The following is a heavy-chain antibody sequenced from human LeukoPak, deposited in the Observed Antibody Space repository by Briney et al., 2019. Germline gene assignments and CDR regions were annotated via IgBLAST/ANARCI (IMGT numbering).Heavy chain of an antibody. V-gene: IGHV3-30*04. Sequence: GRSLRLSCAASGFTFSNFAMHWVRQAPGKGLEWVAVISYDGGYTYYADYVQGRFTISRDNSKNTLYLQMNRLRAEDTAVYYCARAPGWGAAYYFDCWGRGTLVTVSS. CDR1: GFTFSNFA. CDR3: ARAPGWGAAYYFDC. D-gene: IGHD6-25*01. CDR2: ISYDGGYT. J-gene: IGHJ4*02.